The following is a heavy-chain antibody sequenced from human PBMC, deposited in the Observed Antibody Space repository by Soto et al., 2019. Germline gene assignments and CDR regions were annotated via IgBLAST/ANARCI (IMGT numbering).Heavy chain of an antibody. D-gene: IGHD2-21*02. J-gene: IGHJ4*02. V-gene: IGHV3-66*01. CDR3: ATDQGLEVTG. CDR2: IYIDGGT. CDR1: GFTFSSKY. Sequence: EVQLVESGGGLVQPGGSLRLSCEASGFTFSSKYMTWVRQAQGKGLEWLSVIYIDGGTKYADYVKGRLTIFRDSSRNTVYFQMNSLRVEDTAVYYCATDQGLEVTGWGQGTLVTVSS.